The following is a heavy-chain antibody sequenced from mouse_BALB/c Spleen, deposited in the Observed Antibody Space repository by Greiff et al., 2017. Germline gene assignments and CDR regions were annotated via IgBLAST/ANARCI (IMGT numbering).Heavy chain of an antibody. CDR2: ISSGGSYT. CDR3: ARGRDYGDAMDY. V-gene: IGHV5-9-3*01. Sequence: EVQLVESGGGLVKPGGSLKLSCAASGFTFSSYTMSWVRQTPEKRLEWVATISSGGSYTYYPDSVKGRFTISRDNAKNTLYLQMSSLRSEDTAMYYCARGRDYGDAMDYWGQGTSVTVSS. J-gene: IGHJ4*01. D-gene: IGHD1-1*01. CDR1: GFTFSSYT.